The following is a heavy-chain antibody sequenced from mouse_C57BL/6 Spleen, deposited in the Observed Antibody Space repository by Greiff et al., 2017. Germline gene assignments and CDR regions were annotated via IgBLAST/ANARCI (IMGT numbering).Heavy chain of an antibody. CDR1: GYEFRSSW. Sequence: VQLQQSGPELVKPGASVKISCKASGYEFRSSWMNWVKQRPGKGFEWIGRIYPGDGDTNYNGKFKGKATLTADKSSSTAYMQLSSLTSEDSAVYFCAPQLGRDYAMDYAGQGTSATVSS. D-gene: IGHD4-1*02. CDR2: IYPGDGDT. V-gene: IGHV1-82*01. CDR3: APQLGRDYAMDY. J-gene: IGHJ4*01.